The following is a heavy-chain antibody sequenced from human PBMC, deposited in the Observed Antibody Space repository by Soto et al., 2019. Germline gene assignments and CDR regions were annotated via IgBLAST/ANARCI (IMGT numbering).Heavy chain of an antibody. CDR3: AKSPPSLLRYFDWEPGPDFDY. V-gene: IGHV3-30*18. CDR1: GFTFSSYG. D-gene: IGHD3-9*01. J-gene: IGHJ4*02. Sequence: QVQLVESGGGVVQPGRSLRLSCAASGFTFSSYGMHWVRQAPGKGLEWVAVISYDGSNKYYADSVKGRFTIPRDNSKNTLYLQMNSLRAEDTAVYYCAKSPPSLLRYFDWEPGPDFDYRGQGTLVTVSS. CDR2: ISYDGSNK.